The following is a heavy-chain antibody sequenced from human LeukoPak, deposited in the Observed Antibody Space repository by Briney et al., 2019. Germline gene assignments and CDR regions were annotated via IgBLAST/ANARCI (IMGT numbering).Heavy chain of an antibody. J-gene: IGHJ4*02. CDR3: AGSMGSIAAAGTDDYFDY. D-gene: IGHD6-13*01. CDR2: IYPGDSNT. V-gene: IGHV5-51*01. Sequence: GESLKISCKGSGYRFTNYWIGWVRQMPGKGLEWMGIIYPGDSNTRYSPSFQGQVTISADKSISTAYLQWSSLKASDTAMYYCAGSMGSIAAAGTDDYFDYWGQGTLVTVSS. CDR1: GYRFTNYW.